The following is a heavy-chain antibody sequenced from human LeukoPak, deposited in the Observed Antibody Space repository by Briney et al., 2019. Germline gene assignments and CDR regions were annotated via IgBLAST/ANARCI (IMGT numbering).Heavy chain of an antibody. Sequence: SETLSLTCTVSGGSISGYYWSWIRQPPGKGLEWIGEINHSGSTNYNPSLKSRVTISVDTSKNQFSLKLSSVTAADTAVYYCARPYNWKNNWFDPWGQGTLVTVSS. CDR2: INHSGST. CDR1: GGSISGYY. J-gene: IGHJ5*02. D-gene: IGHD1-1*01. V-gene: IGHV4-34*01. CDR3: ARPYNWKNNWFDP.